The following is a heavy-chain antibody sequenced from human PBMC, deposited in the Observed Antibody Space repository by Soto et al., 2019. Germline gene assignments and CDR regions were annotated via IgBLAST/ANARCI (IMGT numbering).Heavy chain of an antibody. J-gene: IGHJ3*02. CDR1: GYTFTSYG. D-gene: IGHD4-17*01. Sequence: ASVKVSCKASGYTFTSYGISWVRQAPGQGLEWMGWISPYNGSTNYAQKLQGWVTMTTDTSTSTAYMELSRLRSDDTAVYYCARVDGDYYDAFDIWGQGTMVTVSS. CDR2: ISPYNGST. CDR3: ARVDGDYYDAFDI. V-gene: IGHV1-18*01.